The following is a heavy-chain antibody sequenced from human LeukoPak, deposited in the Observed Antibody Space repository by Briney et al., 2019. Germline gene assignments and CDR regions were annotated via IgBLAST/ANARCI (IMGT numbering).Heavy chain of an antibody. CDR2: ISASGRYI. CDR3: ARDRRDHDILTGYYRTQDFDY. J-gene: IGHJ4*02. CDR1: GFTFSNYG. D-gene: IGHD3-9*01. V-gene: IGHV3-21*01. Sequence: GGSLRLACAASGFTFSNYGINWVRQAPGKGLEWVSSISASGRYIFYADSVKGRFTISRDNAKNSLSLQMNSLTPEDTAVYYCARDRRDHDILTGYYRTQDFDYWGQGTLVTVSS.